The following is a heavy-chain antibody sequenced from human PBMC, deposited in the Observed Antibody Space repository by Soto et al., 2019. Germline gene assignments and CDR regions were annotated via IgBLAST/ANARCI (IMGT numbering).Heavy chain of an antibody. D-gene: IGHD3-22*01. CDR3: ARGDYYDSSGPFSDAFDI. J-gene: IGHJ3*02. V-gene: IGHV3-48*04. Sequence: GGSLRLSCAASGFTFSNYNMNWVRQAPGKGLECVSYISSSSSTIYYADSVKGRFTISRDNAKNSLYLQMNSLRAEDTAVYYCARGDYYDSSGPFSDAFDIWGQGTMVNVSS. CDR2: ISSSSSTI. CDR1: GFTFSNYN.